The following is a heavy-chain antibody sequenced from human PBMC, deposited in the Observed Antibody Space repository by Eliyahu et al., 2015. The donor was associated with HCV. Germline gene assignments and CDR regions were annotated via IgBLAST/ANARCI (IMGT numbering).Heavy chain of an antibody. CDR1: DGSISXYY. Sequence: QVQLQESGPGLVKPSETLSLTCNVSDGSISXYYWSWIRQSAGKGLEWIGRTYSSGTSNYNPSLKSRVTMSVDTSKNQFSLKMTSVTAADSAMYYCAGATRGDHEIFTGYYAIEYWGQGTLVTVSS. J-gene: IGHJ4*02. CDR2: TYSSGTS. D-gene: IGHD3-9*01. V-gene: IGHV4-4*07. CDR3: AGATRGDHEIFTGYYAIEY.